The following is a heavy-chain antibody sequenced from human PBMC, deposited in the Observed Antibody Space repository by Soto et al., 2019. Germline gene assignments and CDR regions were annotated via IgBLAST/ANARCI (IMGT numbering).Heavy chain of an antibody. CDR2: IKSKTDGGTT. Sequence: GGSLRLSCAASGFTFSNAWMSWVRQAPGKGLEWLGRIKSKTDGGTTDYAAPVKGRFTISRDDSENTLYLQMNSLETEDTAVYYCTTGSHCSSISCPYAFDIWGQGTMVTVS. V-gene: IGHV3-15*01. D-gene: IGHD2-2*01. J-gene: IGHJ3*02. CDR3: TTGSHCSSISCPYAFDI. CDR1: GFTFSNAW.